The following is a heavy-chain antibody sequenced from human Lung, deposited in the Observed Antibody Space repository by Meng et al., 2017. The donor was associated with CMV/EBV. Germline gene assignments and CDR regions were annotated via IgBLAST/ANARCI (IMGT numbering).Heavy chain of an antibody. J-gene: IGHJ4*02. CDR1: GGTLSSYT. D-gene: IGHD3-3*01. CDR3: ASSIFGVVIISPLGY. CDR2: IIPILGIA. Sequence: QVQLGQVGAEGKKPGSSVKVPCKVSGGTLSSYTISWVRQAPGQGLEWMGRIIPILGIANYAQKFQGRVTITADKSTSTAYMELSSLRSEDTAVYYCASSIFGVVIISPLGYWGQGTLVTVSS. V-gene: IGHV1-69*02.